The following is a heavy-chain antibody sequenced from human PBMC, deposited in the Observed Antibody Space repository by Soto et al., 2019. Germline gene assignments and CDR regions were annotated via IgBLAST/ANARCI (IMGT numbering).Heavy chain of an antibody. V-gene: IGHV1-18*01. J-gene: IGHJ6*02. CDR1: GYTFTRYG. CDR2: ISGYNGDT. CDR3: AKNGQPPYYYYGMDV. Sequence: QGQLVQSGGEVKKPGASVKVSCKASGYTFTRYGISWVRQAPGQGLEWMGWISGYNGDTKYAQKFQGRVTMTVDTYTTTANMELRSLTSDDRAVYYCAKNGQPPYYYYGMDVWGQGTKVTVS. D-gene: IGHD2-8*01.